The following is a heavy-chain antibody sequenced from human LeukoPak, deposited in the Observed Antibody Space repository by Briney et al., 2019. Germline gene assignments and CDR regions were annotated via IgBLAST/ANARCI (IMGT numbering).Heavy chain of an antibody. CDR1: RYTFTDYY. CDR3: ARGRYCGETTCSDFDS. V-gene: IGHV1-2*02. CDR2: INPNSGGT. Sequence: GASVKVSCKASRYTFTDYYMHWVRQAPGPGLEWMGWINPNSGGTDYAQKFQGRVTLIRDASISTAYMELSRLTSDDTAVYYCARGRYCGETTCSDFDSWGQGTLVTVSS. D-gene: IGHD2-21*01. J-gene: IGHJ4*02.